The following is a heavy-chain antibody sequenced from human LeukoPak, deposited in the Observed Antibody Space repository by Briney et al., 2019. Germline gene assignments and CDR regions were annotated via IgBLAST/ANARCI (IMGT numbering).Heavy chain of an antibody. Sequence: SETLSLTCTVSGGSISSSSYYWGWIRQPPGKGLEWIGSIYYSGSTYYNPSLKSRVTISVDTSKNQFSLKLSSVTAADTAVYYCARHVLSFGGNYDILTGYEGAFDIWGQGTMVTVSS. CDR2: IYYSGST. D-gene: IGHD3-9*01. CDR1: GGSISSSSYY. V-gene: IGHV4-39*01. CDR3: ARHVLSFGGNYDILTGYEGAFDI. J-gene: IGHJ3*02.